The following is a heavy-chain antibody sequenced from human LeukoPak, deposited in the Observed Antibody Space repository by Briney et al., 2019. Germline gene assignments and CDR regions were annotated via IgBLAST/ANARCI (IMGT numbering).Heavy chain of an antibody. Sequence: SETLSLTCAVYGGSSSGYYWSWIRQPPGKGLEWIGEINHSGSTNYNPSLKSRVTISVDTSKNQFSLKLSSVTAADTAVYYCARGLVRRPFDYWGQGTLVTVSS. V-gene: IGHV4-34*01. CDR2: INHSGST. CDR3: ARGLVRRPFDY. J-gene: IGHJ4*02. CDR1: GGSSSGYY.